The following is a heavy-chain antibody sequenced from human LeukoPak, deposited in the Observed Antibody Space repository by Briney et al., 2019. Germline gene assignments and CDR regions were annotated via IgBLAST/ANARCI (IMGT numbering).Heavy chain of an antibody. D-gene: IGHD6-19*01. Sequence: GGSLRLSXAASGFTFCSYSMNWVRQTPGKGLEWVSSISSSSSYIYYADSVKGRFTISRDNAKNSLYLQMNSLRAEDTAVYYCARRGSSGWSTPIDYWGQGTLATVSS. CDR2: ISSSSSYI. CDR3: ARRGSSGWSTPIDY. J-gene: IGHJ4*02. V-gene: IGHV3-21*01. CDR1: GFTFCSYS.